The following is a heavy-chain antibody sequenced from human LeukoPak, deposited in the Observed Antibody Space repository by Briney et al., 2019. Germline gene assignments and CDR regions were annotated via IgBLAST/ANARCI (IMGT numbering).Heavy chain of an antibody. J-gene: IGHJ6*04. CDR2: ISYDGSNK. Sequence: GRSLRLSCAASGFTFSSYATHWVRQAPGKGLEWVAVISYDGSNKYYADSVKGRFTISRDNSKNTLYLQMNSLRAEDTAVYYCARGGISWVYYGMDVWGKGTTVTVSS. V-gene: IGHV3-30*04. CDR1: GFTFSSYA. D-gene: IGHD3-16*02. CDR3: ARGGISWVYYGMDV.